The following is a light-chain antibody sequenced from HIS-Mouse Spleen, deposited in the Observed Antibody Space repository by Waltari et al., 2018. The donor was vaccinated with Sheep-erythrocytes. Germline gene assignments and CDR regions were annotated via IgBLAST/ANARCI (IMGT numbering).Light chain of an antibody. CDR3: CSYAGSYTLV. CDR2: DVS. J-gene: IGLJ2*01. V-gene: IGLV2-11*01. Sequence: HSALPQPLSVSGSPGPSLTLPSTQTRSHLCGYNYVSWYQQHPGKAPTLMIYDVSKRPSGVPDRFSGSKSGNTASLTISGLQAEDEADYYCCSYAGSYTLVFGGGTKLTVL. CDR1: RSHLCGYNY.